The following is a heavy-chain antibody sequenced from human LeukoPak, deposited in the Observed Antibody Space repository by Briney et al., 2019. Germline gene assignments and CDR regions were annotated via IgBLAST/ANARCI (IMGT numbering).Heavy chain of an antibody. CDR3: ASREGSDYDFWSGYPGWFDP. V-gene: IGHV4-39*01. CDR1: GGSISSSSYY. J-gene: IGHJ5*02. CDR2: IYYSGST. Sequence: ETLSLTCTVSGGSISSSSYYWGWIRQPPGKGLEWMGSIYYSGSTYYNPSLKSRVTISVDTSKNQFSLKLSSVTAADTAVYYCASREGSDYDFWSGYPGWFDPWGQGTLVTVTS. D-gene: IGHD3-3*01.